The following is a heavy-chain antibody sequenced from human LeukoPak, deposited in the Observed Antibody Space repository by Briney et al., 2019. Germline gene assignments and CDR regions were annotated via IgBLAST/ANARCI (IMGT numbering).Heavy chain of an antibody. J-gene: IGHJ4*02. CDR3: ARGSSSSSWYFDY. CDR1: GGSISSYY. Sequence: PSETLSLTCTVSGGSISSYYWSWTRQPPGKGLEWIGYIYYSGSTNYNPSLKSRVTISVDTSKNQFSLKLSSVTAADTAVYYCARGSSSSSWYFDYWGQGTLVTVSS. D-gene: IGHD6-13*01. CDR2: IYYSGST. V-gene: IGHV4-59*01.